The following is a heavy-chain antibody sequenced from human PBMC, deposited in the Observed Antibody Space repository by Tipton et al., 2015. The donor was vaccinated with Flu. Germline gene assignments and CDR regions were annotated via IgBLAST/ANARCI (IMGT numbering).Heavy chain of an antibody. V-gene: IGHV1-18*04. CDR3: LRDRTITSCHYYDLPGGC. CDR1: GYTFTNYG. J-gene: IGHJ4*02. CDR2: INTYNGNT. Sequence: QLVQSGAEVKKPGASVKVSCKASGYTFTNYGISWVRQAPGQGLEWVGWINTYNGNTDYAQKLQGRVTMTADTSTSTAYMELRSLSSDDTAVYYCLRDRTITSCHYYDLPGGCWGQGTLVTVSS. D-gene: IGHD3-3*01.